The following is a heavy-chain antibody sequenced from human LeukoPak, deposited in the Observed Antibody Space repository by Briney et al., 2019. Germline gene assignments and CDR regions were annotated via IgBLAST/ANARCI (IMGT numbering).Heavy chain of an antibody. CDR2: ISSSSSYI. CDR3: ARGGPPAAA. D-gene: IGHD2-2*01. Sequence: PGGSLRLSCAASGFTFSSYSMSWVRQAPGKGLELVSSISSSSSYIYYADSVKGRFTIARDNAKNSLYLQMNSLRAEDTAVYYCARGGPPAAAWGQGTLVTVSS. J-gene: IGHJ5*02. V-gene: IGHV3-21*01. CDR1: GFTFSSYS.